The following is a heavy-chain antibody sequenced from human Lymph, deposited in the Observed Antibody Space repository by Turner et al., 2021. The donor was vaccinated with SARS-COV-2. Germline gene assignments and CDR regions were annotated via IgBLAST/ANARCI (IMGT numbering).Heavy chain of an antibody. J-gene: IGHJ3*02. D-gene: IGHD6-19*01. CDR3: ARDTAVAGTLGTFDI. V-gene: IGHV1-69*01. CDR1: GGTFSSYA. CDR2: IIPIFGTG. Sequence: QVQLAQSGAEVKKPGSSVKVPCKASGGTFSSYAISWVRQAPGQGLEWMGGIIPIFGTGNYAQKFQGRVTITANESTSTAYMELSSLRSEDTAVYYCARDTAVAGTLGTFDIWGQGTMVTVSS.